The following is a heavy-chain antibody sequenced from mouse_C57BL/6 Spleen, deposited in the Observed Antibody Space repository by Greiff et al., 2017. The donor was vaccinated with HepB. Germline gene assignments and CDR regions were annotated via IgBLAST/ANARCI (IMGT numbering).Heavy chain of an antibody. CDR2: IYPSDSET. J-gene: IGHJ4*01. D-gene: IGHD1-1*01. CDR1: AYTFTSYW. CDR3: ARRRGLFAMDY. Sequence: QVQLQQPGAELVRPGSSVKLSFKASAYTFTSYWMAWVKQRPGQGLEWIGNIYPSDSETHYNQKFKDKATLTVDKSSSTAYMQLSSLTSEDSAVYYCARRRGLFAMDYWGQGTSVTVSS. V-gene: IGHV1-61*01.